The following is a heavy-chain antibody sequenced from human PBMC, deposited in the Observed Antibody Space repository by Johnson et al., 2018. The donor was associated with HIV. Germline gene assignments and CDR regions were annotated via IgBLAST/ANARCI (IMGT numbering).Heavy chain of an antibody. CDR2: IRYDGSNK. V-gene: IGHV3-30*02. Sequence: QVLLVESGGGLVKPGDSLRLSCTASGFRFSNAWMGWVRQAPGKGLEWVAFIRYDGSNKYYADSVKGRFTISRDNSKNTLYLQMNSLRAEDTAVYYCARDRLWFGESDAFDIWGQGTMVTVSS. D-gene: IGHD3-10*01. CDR3: ARDRLWFGESDAFDI. J-gene: IGHJ3*02. CDR1: GFRFSNAW.